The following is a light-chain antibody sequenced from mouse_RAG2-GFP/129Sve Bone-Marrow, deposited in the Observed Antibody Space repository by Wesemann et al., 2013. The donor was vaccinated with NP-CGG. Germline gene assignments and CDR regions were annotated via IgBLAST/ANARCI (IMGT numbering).Light chain of an antibody. CDR3: HQWSSYRT. V-gene: IGKV4-80*01. Sequence: NVLTQSPAIMSASLGEKVTMSCRASSSVSYMHWYQQKSGTSPKLLIYSTSNLASGVPSRFSGSGSGTFYSLTISSVEAEDAADYYCHQWSSYRTFGGGTKLEIK. CDR1: SSVSY. CDR2: STS. J-gene: IGKJ1*01.